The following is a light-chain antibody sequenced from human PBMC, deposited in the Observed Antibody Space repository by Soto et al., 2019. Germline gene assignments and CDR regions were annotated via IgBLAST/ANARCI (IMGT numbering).Light chain of an antibody. J-gene: IGKJ1*01. CDR1: QSVSSN. CDR2: GAS. Sequence: EIVMTQSPATLSVSPGERATLSCRASQSVSSNLAWYQQKPGQAPRLLIYGASTRAAGIPARFSGSGSGTKFTLPLRSPQSEDFAVYYWQHYSNWPPWTFGQGTKVEIK. V-gene: IGKV3-15*01. CDR3: QHYSNWPPWT.